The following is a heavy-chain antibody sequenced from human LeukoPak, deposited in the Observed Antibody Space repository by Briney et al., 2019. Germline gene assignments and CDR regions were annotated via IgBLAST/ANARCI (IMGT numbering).Heavy chain of an antibody. V-gene: IGHV1-69*05. CDR3: ARNVGVAYE. CDR1: GGTFNNYA. D-gene: IGHD3-3*01. Sequence: AASVKVSCKASGGTFNNYAISWVRQAPGQGLEWMGGIIPIFDTANYAQKLQGRVTMTTDTSTSTAYMELRSLRSDDTAVYYCARNVGVAYEWGQGTLVTVSS. J-gene: IGHJ4*02. CDR2: IIPIFDTA.